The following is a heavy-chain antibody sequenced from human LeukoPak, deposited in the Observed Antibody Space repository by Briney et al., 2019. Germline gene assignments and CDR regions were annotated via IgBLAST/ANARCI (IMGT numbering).Heavy chain of an antibody. CDR1: GFTFSSYE. D-gene: IGHD3-22*01. V-gene: IGHV3-53*01. CDR3: ARGTSSGYFRLYFDY. CDR2: IYSGGST. J-gene: IGHJ4*02. Sequence: SGGSLRLSCAASGFTFSSYEMNWVRQAPGKGLEWVSVIYSGGSTYYADSVKGGFTISRDNSKNPLFLQMNSLRAEDTAVYYCARGTSSGYFRLYFDYWGQGTLVTVSS.